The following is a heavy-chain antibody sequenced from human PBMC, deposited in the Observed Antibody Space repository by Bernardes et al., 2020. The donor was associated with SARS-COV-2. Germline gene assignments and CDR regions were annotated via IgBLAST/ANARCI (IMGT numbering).Heavy chain of an antibody. V-gene: IGHV4-39*02. Sequence: SETLSLTCTVSGDSIKNNNYYWGWIRQTPGKGLEWIGNIYYTGTTYYNPSLKSRVTVSVDTSKDHFSLKLTSLTAADSGIYYCARSWYYYDSSGYYYGPPDGYFFDHWGPGTPVTVSS. D-gene: IGHD3-22*01. CDR3: ARSWYYYDSSGYYYGPPDGYFFDH. CDR2: IYYTGTT. CDR1: GDSIKNNNYY. J-gene: IGHJ4*02.